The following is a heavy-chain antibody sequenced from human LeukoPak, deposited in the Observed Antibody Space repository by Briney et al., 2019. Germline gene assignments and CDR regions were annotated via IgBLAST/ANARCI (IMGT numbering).Heavy chain of an antibody. CDR2: ISSSSSYI. V-gene: IGHV3-21*01. CDR3: ASEIRRHSVDYYYYYMDV. J-gene: IGHJ6*03. CDR1: GFTFSSYS. D-gene: IGHD2-21*01. Sequence: GGSLRLSCAASGFTFSSYSMNWVRQAPGKGLEWVSSISSSSSYIYYADSVKGRFTISRDNAENSLYLQMNSLRAEDTAVYYCASEIRRHSVDYYYYYMDVWGKGTTVTVSS.